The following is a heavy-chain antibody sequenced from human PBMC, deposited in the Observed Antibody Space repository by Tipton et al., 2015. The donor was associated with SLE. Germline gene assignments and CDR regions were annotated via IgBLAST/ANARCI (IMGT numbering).Heavy chain of an antibody. D-gene: IGHD6-19*01. J-gene: IGHJ4*02. CDR3: ARGGEWLASFFDY. V-gene: IGHV4-39*07. CDR1: GASIGSSSSY. CDR2: IYYSGST. Sequence: GLVKPSETLSLTCTVSGASIGSSSSYWGWIRQPPGKGLEWLGNIYYSGSTYYNPSLKSRVTISVDTSKNQFSLKLTSVTAADTAVYYCARGGEWLASFFDYWGQGTLVTVSS.